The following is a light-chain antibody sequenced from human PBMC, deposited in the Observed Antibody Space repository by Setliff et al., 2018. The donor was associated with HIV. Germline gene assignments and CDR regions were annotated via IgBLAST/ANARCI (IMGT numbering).Light chain of an antibody. CDR2: EVT. CDR3: SAFTYSRTWV. J-gene: IGLJ3*02. CDR1: TNDIGAYNF. V-gene: IGLV2-14*01. Sequence: QSALTQPASVSGSPGQSITISCTGTTNDIGAYNFVSWYQHHAGTAPKLIIYEVTNRPSGVSNRFSGSKSGHMASLTISGLQAEDEADYFCSAFTYSRTWVFGGGT.